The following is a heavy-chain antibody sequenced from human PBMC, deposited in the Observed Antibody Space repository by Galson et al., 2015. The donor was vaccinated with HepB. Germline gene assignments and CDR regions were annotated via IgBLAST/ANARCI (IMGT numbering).Heavy chain of an antibody. D-gene: IGHD5-24*01. V-gene: IGHV3-48*02. CDR3: TRDFAEMATDY. Sequence: SLRLSCAVSGFTFSDYRMHWVRQAPGKGLEWISYIRRSSIVIYYADFVKGRFTISRDNAKNLLYLQMNSLTDEDTAVYYCTRDFAEMATDYWGQGTMVTVSS. CDR1: GFTFSDYR. CDR2: IRRSSIVI. J-gene: IGHJ4*02.